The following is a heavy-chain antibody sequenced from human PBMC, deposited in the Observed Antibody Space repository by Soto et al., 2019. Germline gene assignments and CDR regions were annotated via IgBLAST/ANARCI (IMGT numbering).Heavy chain of an antibody. CDR3: AREEPTGTQSDPLGYYYYYGLNV. Sequence: TLSLTCTVSGGSIIRGGYYWIWIRQHPGKGLEWIGYIYYSGSTYYNPSLKSRVTISVDTSKNQFSLKLSSVTAADTAVYYCAREEPTGTQSDPLGYYYYYGLNVWVQGTTVTVSS. CDR1: GGSIIRGGYY. V-gene: IGHV4-31*03. CDR2: IYYSGST. D-gene: IGHD1-1*01. J-gene: IGHJ6*02.